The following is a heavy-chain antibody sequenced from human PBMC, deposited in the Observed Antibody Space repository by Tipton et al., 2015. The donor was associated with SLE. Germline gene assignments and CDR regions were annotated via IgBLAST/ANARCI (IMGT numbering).Heavy chain of an antibody. V-gene: IGHV3-33*01. CDR3: AREGSSCLFQH. CDR1: GFTFSSFA. CDR2: IWYDGSNK. J-gene: IGHJ1*01. Sequence: SLRLSCAASGFTFSSFAMHWVRQAPGKGLEWVAVIWYDGSNKYYADSVKGRFTISRDNSKNTLDLQMNSLRAEDTAVYYCAREGSSCLFQHWGQGTLVTVSS. D-gene: IGHD6-13*01.